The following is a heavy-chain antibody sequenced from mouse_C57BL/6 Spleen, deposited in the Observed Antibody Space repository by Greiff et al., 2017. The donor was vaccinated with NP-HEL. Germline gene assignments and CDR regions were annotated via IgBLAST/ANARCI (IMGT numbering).Heavy chain of an antibody. J-gene: IGHJ3*01. CDR3: ATVRPAWFAY. Sequence: VKLQESGAELVKPGASVKISCKASGYAFSSYWMNWVKQRPGKGLEWIGQIYPGDGDTNYNGKFKGKATLTADKSSSTAYMQLSSLTSEDSAVYFCATVRPAWFAYWGQGTLVTVSA. CDR2: IYPGDGDT. CDR1: GYAFSSYW. D-gene: IGHD2-14*01. V-gene: IGHV1-80*01.